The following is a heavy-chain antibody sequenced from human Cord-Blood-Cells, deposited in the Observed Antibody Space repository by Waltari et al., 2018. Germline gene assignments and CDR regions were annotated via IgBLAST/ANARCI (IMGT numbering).Heavy chain of an antibody. CDR2: ISSSSSYR. CDR1: GFTFSSYS. CDR3: ARDLGLEDSGYDFGAFDI. J-gene: IGHJ3*02. V-gene: IGHV3-21*01. D-gene: IGHD5-12*01. Sequence: EVQLVESGGGLVKPGGSLRLSCAASGFTFSSYSMNWVRQAPGKGLEWVSSISSSSSYRDYADSVKGRFTISRDNAKNSLYLQMNSLRAEDTAVYYCARDLGLEDSGYDFGAFDIWGQGTMVTVSS.